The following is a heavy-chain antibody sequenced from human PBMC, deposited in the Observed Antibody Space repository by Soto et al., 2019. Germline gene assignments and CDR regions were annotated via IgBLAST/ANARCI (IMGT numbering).Heavy chain of an antibody. V-gene: IGHV3-33*01. J-gene: IGHJ6*02. CDR2: IWYDGSNK. D-gene: IGHD6-13*01. CDR1: GFTFSSYG. Sequence: QVQLVESGGGVVQPGRSLRLSCAASGFTFSSYGMHWVRQAPGKGLEWVAVIWYDGSNKYYADSVKGRFTISRDNSKNTLYLQMTSLRAEDTAVYYCARDSPIAAAGTGYHYGMDVWGQGTTVTVSS. CDR3: ARDSPIAAAGTGYHYGMDV.